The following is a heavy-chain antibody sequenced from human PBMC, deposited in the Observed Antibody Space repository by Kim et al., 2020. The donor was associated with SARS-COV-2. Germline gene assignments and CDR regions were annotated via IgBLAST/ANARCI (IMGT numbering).Heavy chain of an antibody. Sequence: YAQKLQGRGTMTTDTSTSTAYMELRSLRSDDTAVYYCARSTVAGTGYFDYWGQGTLVTVSS. J-gene: IGHJ4*02. D-gene: IGHD6-19*01. V-gene: IGHV1-18*01. CDR3: ARSTVAGTGYFDY.